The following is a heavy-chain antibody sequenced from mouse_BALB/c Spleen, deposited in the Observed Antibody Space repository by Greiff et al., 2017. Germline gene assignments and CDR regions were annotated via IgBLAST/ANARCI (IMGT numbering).Heavy chain of an antibody. D-gene: IGHD2-10*02. CDR3: ARSGYGRCDAMDY. Sequence: VQLQQSGAELVKPGASVKLSCKASGYTFTSYWMYWVKQRPGQGLEWIGDIDPSDSYTNYNQKFKGKATLTVDKSSNTAYMQLSSLTSEDSAFYECARSGYGRCDAMDYWGQGTSVTVSS. CDR1: GYTFTSYW. CDR2: IDPSDSYT. J-gene: IGHJ4*01. V-gene: IGHV1-69*02.